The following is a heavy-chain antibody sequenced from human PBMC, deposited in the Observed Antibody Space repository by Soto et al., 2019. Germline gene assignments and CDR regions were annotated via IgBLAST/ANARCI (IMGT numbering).Heavy chain of an antibody. CDR2: IYYTGSI. V-gene: IGHV4-59*01. D-gene: IGHD2-15*01. Sequence: SETLSLTCTVSGGSFSSYYWSWIRQPPGKGLEWIGYIYYTGSIIYNPSLKSRVTMSVDMSMKQFSLKLNSVTAADTAVYYCARTTTLENYFDYWGQGTLVTV. CDR1: GGSFSSYY. CDR3: ARTTTLENYFDY. J-gene: IGHJ4*02.